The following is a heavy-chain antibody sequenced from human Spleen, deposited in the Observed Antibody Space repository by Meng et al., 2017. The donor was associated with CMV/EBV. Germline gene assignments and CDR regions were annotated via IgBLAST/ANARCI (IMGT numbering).Heavy chain of an antibody. D-gene: IGHD4-17*01. V-gene: IGHV4-34*01. CDR1: DRSFIGYD. CDR3: ARRYGASAYNLFDP. CDR2: INHSGST. Sequence: HLPQGGAGLLKPSETRALHCAVYDRSFIGYDLSGIRQPPGKGLEGIGEINHSGSTNYTPSLKSRVTISVDTSKNQFSRKLSSVTAADTAVYYCARRYGASAYNLFDPWGQGTLVTVSS. J-gene: IGHJ5*02.